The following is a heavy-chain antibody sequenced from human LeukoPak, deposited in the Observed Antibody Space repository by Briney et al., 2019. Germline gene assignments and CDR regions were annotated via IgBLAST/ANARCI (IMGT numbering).Heavy chain of an antibody. Sequence: PSETLSLTCAVYGGSFRGYYWSWIRQPPGKGLEWLGEINHSGSTNYNPSLNSRVTISVDTSKNQLSLKLSSVTAADTAVYDCARGVGCSSTSCNYYYYYYMDVWGKGTTVTVSS. CDR3: ARGVGCSSTSCNYYYYYYMDV. CDR1: GGSFRGYY. J-gene: IGHJ6*03. V-gene: IGHV4-34*01. CDR2: INHSGST. D-gene: IGHD2-2*01.